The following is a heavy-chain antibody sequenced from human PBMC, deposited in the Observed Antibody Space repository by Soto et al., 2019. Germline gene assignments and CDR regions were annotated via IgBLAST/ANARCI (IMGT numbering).Heavy chain of an antibody. J-gene: IGHJ5*02. CDR1: GGSVSSGSYY. Sequence: SETLSLTCTVSGGSVSSGSYYWSWIRHPPGKGLEWIGYIYYSGSTNYNPSLKSRVTISVDTSKNQFSLKLSSVTAADTAVYYCARVVHPPFNWFDPWGQGTLVTVSS. CDR2: IYYSGST. V-gene: IGHV4-61*01. CDR3: ARVVHPPFNWFDP.